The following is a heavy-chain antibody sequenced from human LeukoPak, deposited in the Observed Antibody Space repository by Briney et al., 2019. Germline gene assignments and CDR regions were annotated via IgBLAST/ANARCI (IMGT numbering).Heavy chain of an antibody. D-gene: IGHD3-3*01. J-gene: IGHJ5*02. Sequence: ASVKVSCKASGYTFTSYYMHWVRQAPGQGLEWMGWMNPNSGNTGYAQKFQGRVTITRNTSISTAYMELSSLRSEDTAVYYCARARFLRYYDFWSGYYHNWFDPWGQGTLVTVSS. CDR1: GYTFTSYY. CDR3: ARARFLRYYDFWSGYYHNWFDP. V-gene: IGHV1-8*03. CDR2: MNPNSGNT.